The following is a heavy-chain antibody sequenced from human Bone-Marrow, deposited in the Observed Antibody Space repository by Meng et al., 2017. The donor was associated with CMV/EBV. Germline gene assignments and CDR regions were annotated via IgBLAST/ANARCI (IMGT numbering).Heavy chain of an antibody. CDR1: GFTFSSYS. Sequence: GESLKISCAASGFTFSSYSMNWVRQAPGKGLVWVSRINSDGSSTSYADSVKGRFTISRDNAKNTLYLQMNSLRAEDTAVYYCAPNGYYYYGMDVWGQGTTVTVSS. V-gene: IGHV3-74*01. CDR2: INSDGSST. CDR3: APNGYYYYGMDV. D-gene: IGHD1-1*01. J-gene: IGHJ6*02.